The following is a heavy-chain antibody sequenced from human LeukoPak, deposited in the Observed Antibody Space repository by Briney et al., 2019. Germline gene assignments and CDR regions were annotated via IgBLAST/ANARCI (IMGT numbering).Heavy chain of an antibody. D-gene: IGHD3-3*01. CDR1: GFTFSSYE. CDR2: ISSSGSTI. CDR3: GTSRWSGVVDS. V-gene: IGHV3-48*03. J-gene: IGHJ5*01. Sequence: GGSLRLSCAASGFTFSSYEMHWVRQAPGKGLEWVSYISSSGSTIYYADSVKGRFTISRHNAKSTTYLQMNSLRAEDTAVYYCGTSRWSGVVDSWGQGTLVTVSS.